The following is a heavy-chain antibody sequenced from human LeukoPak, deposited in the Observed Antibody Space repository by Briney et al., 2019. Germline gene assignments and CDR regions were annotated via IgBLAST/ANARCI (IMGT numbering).Heavy chain of an antibody. D-gene: IGHD4-23*01. CDR3: AREGDYGGNGVWYNAGNWFDP. CDR1: GYTFTSYG. CDR2: IIAYNGNT. V-gene: IGHV1-18*01. Sequence: GAAVKVSCKASGYTFTSYGISWVRQAPAQGLEWMGWIIAYNGNTKYAQKVKGRVTMTTETSTSRACMELRSLRSGDTAVYDCAREGDYGGNGVWYNAGNWFDPWGQGTLVTVSS. J-gene: IGHJ5*02.